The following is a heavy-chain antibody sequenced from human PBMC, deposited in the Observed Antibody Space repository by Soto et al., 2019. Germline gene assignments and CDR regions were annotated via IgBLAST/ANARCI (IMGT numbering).Heavy chain of an antibody. CDR1: GYTFTSYG. CDR3: ARVGVGLAAPRVWPY. J-gene: IGHJ4*02. D-gene: IGHD6-13*01. Sequence: QVQLAQSGAEVKKPGASVKVSCKASGYTFTSYGISWVRQAPRQGLEWMAWINPYNGNTKYAEKFLGRVTVTTDTSTATAYMEVRSLTSDDTAVFYCARVGVGLAAPRVWPYWGQGTPVTVSS. CDR2: INPYNGNT. V-gene: IGHV1-18*01.